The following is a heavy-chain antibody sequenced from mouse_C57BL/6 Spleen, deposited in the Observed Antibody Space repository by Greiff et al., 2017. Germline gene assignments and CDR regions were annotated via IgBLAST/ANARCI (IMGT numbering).Heavy chain of an antibody. J-gene: IGHJ2*01. Sequence: EVKVVESGPELVKPGASVKISCKASGYSFTDYNMNWVKQSNGKSLEWIGVINPNYGTTSYNQKFKGKATVTVDQSSSTAYMQLNSLTSEDSAVYYCARKEDYSNCFDYWGQGTTLTVSS. V-gene: IGHV1-39*01. CDR2: INPNYGTT. CDR1: GYSFTDYN. CDR3: ARKEDYSNCFDY. D-gene: IGHD2-5*01.